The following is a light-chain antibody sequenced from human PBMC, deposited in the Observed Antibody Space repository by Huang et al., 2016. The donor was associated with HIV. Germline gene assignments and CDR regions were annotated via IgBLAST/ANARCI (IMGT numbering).Light chain of an antibody. Sequence: ETVMTQSPAILPVSSGDSATLSCRASQSVKSNLAWYQQKPGQPPRLLIYAASTRAAGVPPRFSGGGSGTEFTLTISDLQSEDFALYYCQHYNDWPPRYTFGQGTKLDIK. V-gene: IGKV3-15*01. J-gene: IGKJ2*01. CDR1: QSVKSN. CDR3: QHYNDWPPRYT. CDR2: AAS.